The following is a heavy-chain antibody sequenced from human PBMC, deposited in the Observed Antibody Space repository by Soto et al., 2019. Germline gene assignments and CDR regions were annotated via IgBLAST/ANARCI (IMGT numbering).Heavy chain of an antibody. CDR1: GESFSGYY. Sequence: SETLSLTCAVYGESFSGYYWSWIRQSPGKGLEWIGENNHSGSTNYNPSLKSRVTISGDTSKNQFSLNLSSVTAADTAVYYCASGGHTITPKDWGQGTLVTVSS. V-gene: IGHV4-34*01. CDR2: NNHSGST. CDR3: ASGGHTITPKD. D-gene: IGHD3-9*01. J-gene: IGHJ4*02.